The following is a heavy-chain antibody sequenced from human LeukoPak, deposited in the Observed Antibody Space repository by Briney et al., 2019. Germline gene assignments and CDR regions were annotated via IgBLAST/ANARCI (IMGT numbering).Heavy chain of an antibody. CDR2: IYYSGST. J-gene: IGHJ6*03. CDR3: AKEDSRITMVRGGGYYYYYYMGI. CDR1: GGSISSSSYY. Sequence: PSETLSLTCTVSGGSISSSSYYWGWIRQPPGKGLEWIGSIYYSGSTYYNPSLKSRVTISVDTSKNQFSLKLSSVTAADTAVYYCAKEDSRITMVRGGGYYYYYYMGIWGKGTTVTVSS. D-gene: IGHD3-10*01. V-gene: IGHV4-39*07.